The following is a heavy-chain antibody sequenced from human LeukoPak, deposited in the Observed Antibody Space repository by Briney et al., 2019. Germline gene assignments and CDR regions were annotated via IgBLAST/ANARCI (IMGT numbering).Heavy chain of an antibody. CDR1: GYTFTSYG. CDR3: ATGYYFGGFDP. J-gene: IGHJ5*02. CDR2: ISADNGNT. D-gene: IGHD3-22*01. Sequence: ASVEVSCKASGYTFTSYGINWVRQAPGQELEWMGWISADNGNTNYAQKYQGRVTMTTDTSTSTAYMELRSLRSDDTAVYYCATGYYFGGFDPWGQGTLVTVSS. V-gene: IGHV1-18*01.